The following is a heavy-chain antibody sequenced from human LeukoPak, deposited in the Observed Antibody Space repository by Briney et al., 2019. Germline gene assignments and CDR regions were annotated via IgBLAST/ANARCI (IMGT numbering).Heavy chain of an antibody. CDR1: GYSFTSNY. CDR2: VYPRDGST. V-gene: IGHV1-46*01. J-gene: IGHJ4*02. Sequence: ASVKVSCKVSGYSFTSNYIHWVRQAPGQGLEWMGMVYPRDGSTSYAQRFQDRVTVTRDTSTSTVHMELSGLRSEDTAVYYCARDQEGFDYWGQGTLVTVSS. CDR3: ARDQEGFDY.